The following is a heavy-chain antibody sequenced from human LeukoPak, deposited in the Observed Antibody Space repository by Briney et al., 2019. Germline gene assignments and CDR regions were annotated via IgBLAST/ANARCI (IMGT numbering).Heavy chain of an antibody. Sequence: GDSLRLSCAVSGFTFSSYWMIWFRQAPGKGLEWVAHINQDGSVKNYVDSVKGRFTISRDNSKNTLYLQMNSLRAEDTAVYYCATTQRGVAAPDYWGQGTLVTVSS. J-gene: IGHJ4*02. V-gene: IGHV3-7*03. CDR2: INQDGSVK. CDR1: GFTFSSYW. D-gene: IGHD6-13*01. CDR3: ATTQRGVAAPDY.